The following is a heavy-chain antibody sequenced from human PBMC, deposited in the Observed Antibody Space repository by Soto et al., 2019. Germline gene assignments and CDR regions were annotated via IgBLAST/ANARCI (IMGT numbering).Heavy chain of an antibody. J-gene: IGHJ6*02. CDR1: GGSISSGDYY. D-gene: IGHD4-17*01. CDR3: ASLRWPRPSYYYYGMDV. Sequence: QVQLQESGPGLVKPSQTLSLTCTVSGGSISSGDYYWSWIRQPPGKGLEWIGYIYYSGSTYYNPSLKSRVTISVDTSKNQFSLKLSSVTAADTAVYYCASLRWPRPSYYYYGMDVWGQGTTVTVSS. V-gene: IGHV4-30-4*01. CDR2: IYYSGST.